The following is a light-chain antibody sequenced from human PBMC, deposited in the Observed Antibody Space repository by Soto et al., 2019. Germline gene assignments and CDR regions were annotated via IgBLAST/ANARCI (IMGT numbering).Light chain of an antibody. CDR1: QGISSY. V-gene: IGKV1-8*01. CDR2: AAS. CDR3: HQYYSHSPIN. J-gene: IGKJ5*01. Sequence: AIRMTQSPSSLSASTGDRVTITCRASQGISSYLAWYQQKPGKAPKLLIYAASTLQSGVPSRFTGSGSGTHYTLTISCLQSEDFATYFSHQYYSHSPINFCQGTQQESK.